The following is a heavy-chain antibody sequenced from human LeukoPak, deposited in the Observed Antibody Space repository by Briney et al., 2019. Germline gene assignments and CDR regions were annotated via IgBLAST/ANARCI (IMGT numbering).Heavy chain of an antibody. J-gene: IGHJ4*02. D-gene: IGHD3-3*01. V-gene: IGHV1-46*01. CDR3: AVHDFYSGGYHFDY. CDR1: GYTITSYY. Sequence: GASVKVSCKASGYTITSYYMHWVRQAPGQGLEWMGIINPSAGTTSYAQKFQGRVTMTTDTPTSTAYMDLRSLKSDDTAVYYCAVHDFYSGGYHFDYWGQGTLVTVSS. CDR2: INPSAGTT.